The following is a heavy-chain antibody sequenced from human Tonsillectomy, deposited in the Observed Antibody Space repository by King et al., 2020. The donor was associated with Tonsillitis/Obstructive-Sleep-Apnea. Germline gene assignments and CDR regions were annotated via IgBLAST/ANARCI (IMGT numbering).Heavy chain of an antibody. CDR1: GFTFSDYY. CDR3: ARVPQAYYYYYMDV. J-gene: IGHJ6*03. V-gene: IGHV3-11*05. CDR2: ISSNSIYT. Sequence: VQLVESGGGLVKPGGSLRLSCAASGFTFSDYYMSWIRQAPGTGLEWVSYISSNSIYTNYADSWKGRFTISRDNAKNSLYLQMDSLRADDTAVYYCARVPQAYYYYYMDVWGIGPTVTVSS.